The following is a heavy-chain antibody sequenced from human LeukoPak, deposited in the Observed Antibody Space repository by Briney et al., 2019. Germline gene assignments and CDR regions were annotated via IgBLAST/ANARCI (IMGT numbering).Heavy chain of an antibody. V-gene: IGHV1-24*01. D-gene: IGHD3-22*01. Sequence: ASVKVSCKVSADITTELSIHWVRQAPGKGLEWMGGVDLKVGKTIYAQKFQGRVTMTRDTSISTAYMELSRLRSDDTAVYYCARVLKYYYDSSGYYWSGFDYWGQGTLVTVSS. CDR3: ARVLKYYYDSSGYYWSGFDY. CDR2: VDLKVGKT. CDR1: ADITTELS. J-gene: IGHJ4*02.